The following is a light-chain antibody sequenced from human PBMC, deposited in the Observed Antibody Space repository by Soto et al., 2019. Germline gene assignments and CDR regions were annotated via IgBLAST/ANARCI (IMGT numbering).Light chain of an antibody. V-gene: IGLV1-40*01. CDR1: SSNIGAGYD. CDR3: QSYDSSLSGSK. CDR2: GNS. J-gene: IGLJ2*01. Sequence: QLVLTQAPSVSGAPGQRVTISCTGSSSNIGAGYDVHWYQQLPGTAPKLLIYGNSNRPSGVPDRFSGSKSGTSASLAITGLQAEDEADYYCQSYDSSLSGSKFGGGTKLTVL.